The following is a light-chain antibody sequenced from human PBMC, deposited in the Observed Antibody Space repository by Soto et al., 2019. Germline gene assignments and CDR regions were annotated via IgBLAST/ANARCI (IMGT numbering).Light chain of an antibody. Sequence: EIVLTQSPGTLSLSPGERATLSCRASQSISSSYLAWYRQKPGQAPRLLIYGASSRATGIPDRFSGSGSGTDFTLTISRLEPEDFAVYYCQQYGSSLTTFGQGTKVEIK. V-gene: IGKV3-20*01. CDR3: QQYGSSLTT. CDR2: GAS. J-gene: IGKJ1*01. CDR1: QSISSSY.